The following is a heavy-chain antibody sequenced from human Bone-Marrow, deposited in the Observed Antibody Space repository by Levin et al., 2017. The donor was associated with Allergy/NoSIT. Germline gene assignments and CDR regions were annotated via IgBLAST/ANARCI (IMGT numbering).Heavy chain of an antibody. CDR3: VDPRG. J-gene: IGHJ4*02. CDR2: MNPNSGNT. D-gene: IGHD3-10*01. CDR1: GNNFTRYD. V-gene: IGHV1-8*01. Sequence: ASVKVSCKASGNNFTRYDINWVRQAPGQGLEWMGWMNPNSGNTGQAKKFQGRVNLTRNTSINTAYSELRSLELQDTAVYYCVDPRGWGQGTLIIVSS.